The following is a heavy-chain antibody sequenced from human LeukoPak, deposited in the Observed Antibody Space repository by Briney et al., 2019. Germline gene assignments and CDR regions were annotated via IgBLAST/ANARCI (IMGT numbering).Heavy chain of an antibody. CDR1: GRSISSVNYH. J-gene: IGHJ5*02. CDR3: ASLKLRYCSGGSCHSPGRFDA. CDR2: MYYRGST. Sequence: SETLSLTCTVSGRSISSVNYHWGWIRQPPGKGLEWIGNMYYRGSTYYNPSLKSRVTISVDTSKSQFSLKLSSVTAADTAVYYCASLKLRYCSGGSCHSPGRFDAWGQGTPVTVSS. D-gene: IGHD2-15*01. V-gene: IGHV4-39*01.